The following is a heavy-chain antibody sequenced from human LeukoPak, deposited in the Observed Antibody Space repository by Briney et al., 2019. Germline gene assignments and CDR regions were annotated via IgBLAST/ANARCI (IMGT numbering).Heavy chain of an antibody. V-gene: IGHV3-23*01. CDR3: VKDGPITGIYLCA. D-gene: IGHD1-1*01. CDR2: ISNADAYT. Sequence: PGGSLRLSCAVSGFTFSNYWMYWVRQAPGKGLEWVSVISNADAYTSYTGSVKGRFTISRDNSKDTLYLQMNDLRAEDTAVYYCVKDGPITGIYLCAWGQGTLVTVSS. J-gene: IGHJ5*02. CDR1: GFTFSNYW.